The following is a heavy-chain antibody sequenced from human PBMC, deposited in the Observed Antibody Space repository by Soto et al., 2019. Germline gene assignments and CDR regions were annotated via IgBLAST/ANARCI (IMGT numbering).Heavy chain of an antibody. CDR3: TRDASRDSSARGWFDP. Sequence: WGSLRLSCAACGFTLHGWTINWFRQAPGKGLEWVSTISSNSAYIYYTDALRGRFTISRDNAKNSLHLQMNSLRAEDTAVYYCTRDASRDSSARGWFDPWGPGTLVTVS. J-gene: IGHJ5*02. V-gene: IGHV3-21*01. CDR1: GFTLHGWT. D-gene: IGHD6-13*01. CDR2: ISSNSAYI.